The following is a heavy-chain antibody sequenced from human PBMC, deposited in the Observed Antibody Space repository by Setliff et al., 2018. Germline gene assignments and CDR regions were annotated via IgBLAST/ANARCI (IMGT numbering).Heavy chain of an antibody. CDR1: GGSFNSYY. CDR3: ARGLSYYDSSGYLLAPYAFDI. Sequence: SETLSLTCAVYGGSFNSYYWSWTRQPPGEGLEWIGEINHSGTTNYNPSLKSRVTMSVDTSKNQFSLNLSSVTAADTAVYYCARGLSYYDSSGYLLAPYAFDIWGQGTMVTVSS. V-gene: IGHV4-34*01. CDR2: INHSGTT. J-gene: IGHJ3*02. D-gene: IGHD3-22*01.